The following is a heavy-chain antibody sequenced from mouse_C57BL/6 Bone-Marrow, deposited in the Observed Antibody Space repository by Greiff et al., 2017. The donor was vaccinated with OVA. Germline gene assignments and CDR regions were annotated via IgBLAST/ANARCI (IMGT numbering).Heavy chain of an antibody. D-gene: IGHD2-1*01. CDR1: GFTIKDDY. J-gene: IGHJ2*01. CDR3: TSYGNFDY. V-gene: IGHV14-4*01. Sequence: VQLQQSGAELVRPGASVKLSCTASGFTIKDDYMHWVKQRPEQGLEWIGWIDPENGDTEYDSKFQGKATLTADTSSNTAYLQLSSLTAEDAAVYYCTSYGNFDYWGQGTTLTVSS. CDR2: IDPENGDT.